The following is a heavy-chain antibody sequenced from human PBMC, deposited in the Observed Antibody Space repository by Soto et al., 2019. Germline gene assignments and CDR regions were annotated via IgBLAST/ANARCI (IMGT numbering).Heavy chain of an antibody. CDR2: IYRGDAT. D-gene: IGHD6-25*01. Sequence: GFLRLSCAVSGFTVSDNYMSWVRQAPGKGLEWVSVIYRGDATHYADSVKGRFTISRDNSKNTVYLQMNSLRAEDTAVYYCARDRSDSSRADSFDIWGQGTMVTVSS. CDR3: ARDRSDSSRADSFDI. V-gene: IGHV3-53*01. J-gene: IGHJ3*02. CDR1: GFTVSDNY.